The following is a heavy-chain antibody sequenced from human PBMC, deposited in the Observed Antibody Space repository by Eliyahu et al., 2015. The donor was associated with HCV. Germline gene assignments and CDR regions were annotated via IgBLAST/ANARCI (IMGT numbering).Heavy chain of an antibody. Sequence: QVQLVQSEAEVKQPGDSATVSCKTSXYTFTGYYMHWVRQAPGQGLEWMGWINCRSSDTKYTQKFQGRVTMTRDTSISTAYMELSGLTSDDTAVYYCARGDCSGANCYFGLDVWGQGTTITVSS. J-gene: IGHJ6*02. D-gene: IGHD2-15*01. CDR2: INCRSSDT. CDR1: XYTFTGYY. V-gene: IGHV1-2*02. CDR3: ARGDCSGANCYFGLDV.